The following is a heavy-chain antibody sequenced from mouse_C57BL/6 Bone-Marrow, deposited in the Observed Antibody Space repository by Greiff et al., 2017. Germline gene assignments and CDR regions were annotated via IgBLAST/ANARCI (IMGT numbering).Heavy chain of an antibody. D-gene: IGHD4-1*01. Sequence: EVKLLESGPGLVKPSQSLSLTCTVSGYSFTSGYDRQWIRHLPGNHLGWMGYISYSGSTNYNASLKSRITITQDTSTNHFFLKLNAVTTEDTATYDGARDGLGLDYWGQGTTLTVSS. CDR3: ARDGLGLDY. CDR1: GYSFTSGYD. J-gene: IGHJ2*01. CDR2: ISYSGST. V-gene: IGHV3-1*01.